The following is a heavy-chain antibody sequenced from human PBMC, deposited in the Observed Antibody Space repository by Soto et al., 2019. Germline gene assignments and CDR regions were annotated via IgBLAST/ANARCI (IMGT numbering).Heavy chain of an antibody. J-gene: IGHJ4*02. CDR1: GYSFTSFW. V-gene: IGHV5-51*01. D-gene: IGHD5-18*01. Sequence: PGESLKISCKGSGYSFTSFWIGWVRQMPGKGLEWMGIIYPGDSDTRYSPSFQGQVTISADKSIRTAYLQWSSLKASDTAIYYCARREDTELALDYWGQGTLVTVSS. CDR3: ARREDTELALDY. CDR2: IYPGDSDT.